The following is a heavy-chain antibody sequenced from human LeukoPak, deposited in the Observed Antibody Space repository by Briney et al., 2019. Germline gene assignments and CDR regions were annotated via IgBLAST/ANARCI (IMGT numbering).Heavy chain of an antibody. J-gene: IGHJ5*02. Sequence: SETLSLTCTVSGGSISSYYWSWIRQPPGKGLEWIGYIYYSGSTNYNPSLKSRVTISVDTSKNQFSLKLSSVTAADTAVYYCARNADLRFLEWFPWFDPWGQGTLVTVSS. V-gene: IGHV4-59*08. CDR3: ARNADLRFLEWFPWFDP. CDR1: GGSISSYY. CDR2: IYYSGST. D-gene: IGHD3-3*01.